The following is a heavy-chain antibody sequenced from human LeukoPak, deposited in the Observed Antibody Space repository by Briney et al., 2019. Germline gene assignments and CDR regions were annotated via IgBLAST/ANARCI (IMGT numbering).Heavy chain of an antibody. D-gene: IGHD6-19*01. J-gene: IGHJ4*02. CDR3: AKARIAVAGRGFDY. CDR1: GFTFSNYG. CDR2: ISGSGGST. V-gene: IGHV3-23*01. Sequence: GGSLRLSCAASGFTFSNYGMSWVRQAPGKGLEWVSAISGSGGSTYYADSVKGRFTISRDNSKNTLYLQMNSLRAEDMAVYYCAKARIAVAGRGFDYWGQGTLVTVSS.